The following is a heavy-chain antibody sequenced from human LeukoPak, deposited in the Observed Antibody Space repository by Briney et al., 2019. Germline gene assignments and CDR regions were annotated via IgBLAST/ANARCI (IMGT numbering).Heavy chain of an antibody. V-gene: IGHV3-21*01. D-gene: IGHD3-10*01. Sequence: GGSLRLSCAASGFTFKIYSMNWVRQTPGKGLEWVSSISSSSNHMYCADSVKGRFTISRDNAKNSLYLQMNTLIGEDTGVYYCARDATSAHFLGYWGEGTLVTVSS. CDR1: GFTFKIYS. CDR2: ISSSSNHM. J-gene: IGHJ4*02. CDR3: ARDATSAHFLGY.